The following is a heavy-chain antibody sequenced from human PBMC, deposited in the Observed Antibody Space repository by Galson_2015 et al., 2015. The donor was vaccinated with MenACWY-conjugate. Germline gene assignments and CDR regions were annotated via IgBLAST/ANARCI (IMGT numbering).Heavy chain of an antibody. J-gene: IGHJ4*02. D-gene: IGHD3-16*02. CDR1: GNTFTSYV. CDR3: ARGVIGVGVIN. CDR2: INAGEDNT. V-gene: IGHV1-3*01. Sequence: SVKVSCKASGNTFTSYVMHWVRQAPGQRLEWMGWINAGEDNTKYSQKLQGRVTITRDTSASTAYMELSSLRSEDTAVYYCARGVIGVGVINWGQGTLVTVSS.